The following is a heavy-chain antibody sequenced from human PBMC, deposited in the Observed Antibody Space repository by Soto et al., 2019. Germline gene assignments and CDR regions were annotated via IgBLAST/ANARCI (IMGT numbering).Heavy chain of an antibody. CDR2: INAGNGNT. J-gene: IGHJ6*03. CDR1: GYTFTSYA. CDR3: ARGGRVTIFGEAKDMDV. V-gene: IGHV1-3*01. Sequence: QVQLVQSGAEVKKPGASVKVSCKASGYTFTSYAMHWVRQALGQRLEWMGWINAGNGNTKYSQKFQGRVTITRDTSASTAYMELSSLRSEDTAVYYCARGGRVTIFGEAKDMDVWGKGTTVTVSS. D-gene: IGHD3-3*01.